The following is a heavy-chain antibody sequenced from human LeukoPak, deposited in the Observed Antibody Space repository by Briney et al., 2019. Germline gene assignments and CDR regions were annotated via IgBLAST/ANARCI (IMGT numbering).Heavy chain of an antibody. CDR2: ISGSGGST. J-gene: IGHJ4*02. CDR1: GFTVSSNY. CDR3: AKDIAARFYFDY. V-gene: IGHV3-23*01. D-gene: IGHD6-6*01. Sequence: SGGSLRLSCAASGFTVSSNYMSWVRQAPGKGLEWVSAISGSGGSTYYADSVKGRFTISRDNSKNTLYLQMNSLRAEDTAVYYCAKDIAARFYFDYWGQGTLVTVSS.